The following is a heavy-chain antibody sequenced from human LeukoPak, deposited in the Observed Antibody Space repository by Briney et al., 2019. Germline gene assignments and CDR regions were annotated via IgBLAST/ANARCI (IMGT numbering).Heavy chain of an antibody. Sequence: GGSLRLSCAASGFTFSSYAMSWVRQAPGKGLEWVSYISSSSSTIYYADSVKGRFTISRDNAKNSLYLQMNSLRAEDTAVYYCARALPEGGGTMIVVGGGIYYFDYWGQGTLVTVSS. CDR1: GFTFSSYA. CDR2: ISSSSSTI. V-gene: IGHV3-48*01. CDR3: ARALPEGGGTMIVVGGGIYYFDY. D-gene: IGHD3-22*01. J-gene: IGHJ4*02.